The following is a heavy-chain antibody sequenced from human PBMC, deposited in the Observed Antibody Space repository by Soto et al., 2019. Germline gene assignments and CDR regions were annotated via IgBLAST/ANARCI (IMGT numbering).Heavy chain of an antibody. CDR1: GGTFSSYA. J-gene: IGHJ5*02. V-gene: IGHV1-69*01. D-gene: IGHD6-13*01. Sequence: QVQLVQSGAEVKKPGSSVKVSCKASGGTFSSYAISWVRQAPGQGLEWMGGIIPIFGTANYAQKFQGRVTITADESTSTAYSELSSLRSEDTAVYYCARGGSSSADPQGYWFDPWGQGTLVTVSS. CDR2: IIPIFGTA. CDR3: ARGGSSSADPQGYWFDP.